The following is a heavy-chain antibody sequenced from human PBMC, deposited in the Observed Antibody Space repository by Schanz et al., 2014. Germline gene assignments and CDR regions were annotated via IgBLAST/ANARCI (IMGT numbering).Heavy chain of an antibody. D-gene: IGHD3-10*01. V-gene: IGHV3-7*05. J-gene: IGHJ3*02. Sequence: EVQLVESGGGLVKPGGSLTLSCAASTFTFSSDWMSWVRQAPGKGLEWVANIKKDGSEKYYVDSVKGRFTISRDNAKNSLFLQMNSLRPEDTAVYYCAKGRFGELSAFDIWGQGTMVTVSS. CDR2: IKKDGSEK. CDR3: AKGRFGELSAFDI. CDR1: TFTFSSDW.